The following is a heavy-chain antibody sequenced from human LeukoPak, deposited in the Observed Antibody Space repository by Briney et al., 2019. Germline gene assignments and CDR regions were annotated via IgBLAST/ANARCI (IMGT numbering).Heavy chain of an antibody. J-gene: IGHJ3*02. V-gene: IGHV3-7*01. CDR1: GFNFNTFW. Sequence: GGSLRLSCAASGFNFNTFWMTWVRQAPGKGLEWVANIKEDGSEEYYVDSVKGRFTISRDNAKNSLYLQMNSLRAEDTAVYYCARPRYCSSISCYFHAFDIWGQGTMVTVSS. D-gene: IGHD2-2*01. CDR3: ARPRYCSSISCYFHAFDI. CDR2: IKEDGSEE.